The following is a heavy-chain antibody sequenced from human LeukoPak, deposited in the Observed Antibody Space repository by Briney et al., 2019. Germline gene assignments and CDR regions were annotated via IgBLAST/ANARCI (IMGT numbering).Heavy chain of an antibody. CDR1: GYSFTSYW. CDR3: ASSVRSGYYYGADYYGMDV. J-gene: IGHJ6*02. V-gene: IGHV5-51*01. D-gene: IGHD3-22*01. CDR2: IYPGDSDT. Sequence: GESLKIPCKGSGYSFTSYWIGWVRQMPGKGLEWMGIIYPGDSDTRYSPSFQGQVTISADKSISTAYLQWSSLKASDTAMYYCASSVRSGYYYGADYYGMDVWDQGTTVTVSS.